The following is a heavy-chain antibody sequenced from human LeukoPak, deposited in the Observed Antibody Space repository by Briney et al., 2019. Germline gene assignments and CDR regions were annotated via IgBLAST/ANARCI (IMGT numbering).Heavy chain of an antibody. CDR3: ARVIVVVPAAAFDP. V-gene: IGHV1-18*01. D-gene: IGHD2-2*01. CDR1: GYTFTSYG. Sequence: ASVKVSCKASGYTFTSYGISWVRQAPGQGLEWMGWISAYNGNTNYAQKLQGRVTMTTDTSTSTAYMELRSLRSDGTAVYYCARVIVVVPAAAFDPWGQGTLVTVSS. J-gene: IGHJ5*02. CDR2: ISAYNGNT.